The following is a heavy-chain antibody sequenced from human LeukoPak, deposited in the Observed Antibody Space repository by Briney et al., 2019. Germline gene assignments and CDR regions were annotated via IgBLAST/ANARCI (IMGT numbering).Heavy chain of an antibody. D-gene: IGHD2-2*01. J-gene: IGHJ6*02. V-gene: IGHV1-8*01. Sequence: ASVKVSCKAFGYTFTSYDINWVRQATGQGLEWMGWVNPNSGNTGYAQKFQGRVTMTRNTSISTAYMELSSLRSEDTAVYYCARLYQTSARYYYGMDVWGQGTTVTVSS. CDR1: GYTFTSYD. CDR2: VNPNSGNT. CDR3: ARLYQTSARYYYGMDV.